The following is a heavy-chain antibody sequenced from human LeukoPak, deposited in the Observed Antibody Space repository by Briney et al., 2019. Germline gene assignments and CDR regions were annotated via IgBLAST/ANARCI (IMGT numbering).Heavy chain of an antibody. CDR1: GGSISSYY. CDR2: IYYSGST. V-gene: IGHV4-59*12. J-gene: IGHJ4*02. Sequence: SETLSLTCTVSGGSISSYYWSWIRQPPGKGLEWIGYIYYSGSTSYNPSLKSRVTISVDTSKNQFSLNLSSVTAADTAVYYCAGDDGDYYFPYWAREPWSPSPQ. CDR3: AGDDGDYYFPY. D-gene: IGHD4-17*01.